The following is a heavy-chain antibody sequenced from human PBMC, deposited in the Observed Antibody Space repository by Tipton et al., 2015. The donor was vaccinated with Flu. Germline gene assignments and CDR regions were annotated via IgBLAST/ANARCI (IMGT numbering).Heavy chain of an antibody. D-gene: IGHD3-10*01. CDR1: GDSISTGSLY. CDR2: ISTSGST. CDR3: ARGSGSGTYVIFDY. J-gene: IGHJ4*02. V-gene: IGHV4-61*02. Sequence: TLSLTCNVSGDSISTGSLYWNWIRQPAGKGLEWIGRISTSGSTNYNASLESRVTMSVETSKNQFSLKLSSVTAADTAVYYCARGSGSGTYVIFDYWGQGTLVTVSS.